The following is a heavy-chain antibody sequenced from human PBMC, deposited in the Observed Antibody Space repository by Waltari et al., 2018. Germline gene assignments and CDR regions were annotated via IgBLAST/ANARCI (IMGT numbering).Heavy chain of an antibody. CDR2: IKHDGSEK. CDR1: GFTFSSYW. V-gene: IGHV3-7*04. Sequence: EVQLVESGGGLVQPGGSLRLSCAASGFTFSSYWMTWVRQAPGKGLEWVANIKHDGSEKYYVDSVKGRFTIARDNAKNSLFLQMNSLRAEDTAVYYCAREGGNYGYWGQGTLVTVSS. J-gene: IGHJ4*02. D-gene: IGHD1-26*01. CDR3: AREGGNYGY.